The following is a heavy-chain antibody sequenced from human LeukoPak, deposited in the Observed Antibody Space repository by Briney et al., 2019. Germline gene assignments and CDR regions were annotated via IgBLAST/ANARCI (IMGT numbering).Heavy chain of an antibody. Sequence: PSETLSLTCTVSGGSISSSSYYWGWIRQPPGKGLEWIGSIYYSGSTYYNPSLKSRVTISVDTSKNQFSLKLSSVTAADTAVYYCARQYYDILTGYFNGGNWFDPWGQGTLVTVSS. V-gene: IGHV4-39*01. CDR2: IYYSGST. J-gene: IGHJ5*02. CDR1: GGSISSSSYY. CDR3: ARQYYDILTGYFNGGNWFDP. D-gene: IGHD3-9*01.